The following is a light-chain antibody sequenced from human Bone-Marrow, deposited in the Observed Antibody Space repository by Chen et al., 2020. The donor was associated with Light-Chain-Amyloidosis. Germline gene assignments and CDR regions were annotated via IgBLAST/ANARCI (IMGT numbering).Light chain of an antibody. J-gene: IGKJ5*01. V-gene: IGKV1-39*01. CDR2: AAS. CDR1: QTISNY. CDR3: QQTYRTPKT. Sequence: DIQMTQSPSSLSASVGDRVTITCRASQTISNYLNWYQQKPGKAPKLLIYAASSLQSGVPSRFSGSGSGTDFTLTISRLQPEDVATYYCQQTYRTPKTFGQGTRLEIK.